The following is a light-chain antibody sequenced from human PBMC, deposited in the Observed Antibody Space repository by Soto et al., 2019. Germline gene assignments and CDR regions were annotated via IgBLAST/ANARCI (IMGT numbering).Light chain of an antibody. CDR2: EVK. J-gene: IGLJ1*01. CDR3: CSYAGSFTYV. CDR1: NSDVGGYDY. V-gene: IGLV2-23*02. Sequence: QSALTQPASVSASPGQSITISCTGTNSDVGGYDYVSWYQQHPHSAPKLIIYEVKNRPSGVSNRFYGSKSGYTASLTISGLQAEDEADYFCCSYAGSFTYVFGTGTKVTVL.